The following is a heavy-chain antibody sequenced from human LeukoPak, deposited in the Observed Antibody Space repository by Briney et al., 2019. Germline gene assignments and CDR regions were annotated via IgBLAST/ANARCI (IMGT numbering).Heavy chain of an antibody. Sequence: GSLRLSCAASGFTFSSYSMNWVRQPPGKGLEWIGEINHSGSTNYNPSLKSRVTISVDTSKNQFSLKLSSVTAADTAVYYCAREGRRITIFGVVLAFDIWGQGTMVTVSS. V-gene: IGHV4-34*01. D-gene: IGHD3-3*01. CDR1: GFTFSSYS. J-gene: IGHJ3*02. CDR2: INHSGST. CDR3: AREGRRITIFGVVLAFDI.